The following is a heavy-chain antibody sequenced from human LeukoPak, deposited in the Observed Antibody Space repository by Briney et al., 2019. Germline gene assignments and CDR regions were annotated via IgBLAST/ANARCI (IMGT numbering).Heavy chain of an antibody. CDR2: INPNSGGT. J-gene: IGHJ4*02. CDR1: GYTFTGYY. V-gene: IGHV1-2*02. CDR3: ARGLLEWFPFDY. Sequence: ASVKVSCKASGYTFTGYYMHWVRQAPGQGLEWMGWINPNSGGTNYEQKFQGRVTMTRDTSISTAYMELSRLRSDDTAVYYCARGLLEWFPFDYWGQGTLVTVSS. D-gene: IGHD3-3*01.